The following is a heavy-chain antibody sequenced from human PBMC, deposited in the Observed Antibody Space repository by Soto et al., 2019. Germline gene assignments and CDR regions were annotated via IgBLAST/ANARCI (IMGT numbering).Heavy chain of an antibody. CDR2: INAGNGNT. CDR3: ARLSPLRYFEPDQPFDY. D-gene: IGHD3-9*01. J-gene: IGHJ4*02. CDR1: GYTFTSYA. V-gene: IGHV1-3*01. Sequence: ASVEVSCKASGYTFTSYAMHWVRQAPGQRLEWMGWINAGNGNTKYSQKFQGRVTITRDTSASTAYMELSSLRSEDTAVYYCARLSPLRYFEPDQPFDYWGQGTLVTVSS.